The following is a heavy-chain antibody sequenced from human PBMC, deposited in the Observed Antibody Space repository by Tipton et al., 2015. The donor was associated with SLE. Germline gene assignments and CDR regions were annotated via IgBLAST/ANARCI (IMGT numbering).Heavy chain of an antibody. Sequence: LSLTCAVSGYPITSGYYWGWIRQSPGKGLEWIGTIFHTGTTYYNPSLKRRVTISVDKSKGQFSLKLRSATAADTAVYYCARLSFHRGRSLGTFDVWGRGTMVTVSS. V-gene: IGHV4-38-2*01. J-gene: IGHJ3*01. D-gene: IGHD2/OR15-2a*01. CDR1: GYPITSGYY. CDR2: IFHTGTT. CDR3: ARLSFHRGRSLGTFDV.